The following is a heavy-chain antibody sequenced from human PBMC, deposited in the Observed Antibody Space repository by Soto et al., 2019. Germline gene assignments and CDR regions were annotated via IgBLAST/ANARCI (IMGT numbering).Heavy chain of an antibody. CDR2: IYYSGST. CDR1: GGSVSSGSFY. CDR3: AREWYYDSIHLDP. Sequence: SETLSLTCTVSGGSVSSGSFYWSWIRQPPGKGLEWIGYIYYSGSTNYNPSLKSRVTISVDTSKNQFSLKLSSVTAADTAVYYCAREWYYDSIHLDPWGQGTLVTVSS. J-gene: IGHJ5*02. D-gene: IGHD3-22*01. V-gene: IGHV4-61*01.